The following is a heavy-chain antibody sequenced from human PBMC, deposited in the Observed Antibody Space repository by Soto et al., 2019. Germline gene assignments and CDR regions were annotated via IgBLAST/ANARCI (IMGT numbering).Heavy chain of an antibody. CDR1: GGTFSSYA. D-gene: IGHD5-18*01. Sequence: GASVKVSCKASGGTFSSYAISWVRQAPGQGLEWMGGIIPIFGTANYAQKFQGRVTITADESTSTAYMELSSLRSEDTAVYYCARGYSYAYYFDYWGQGTLVTVSS. CDR3: ARGYSYAYYFDY. J-gene: IGHJ4*02. CDR2: IIPIFGTA. V-gene: IGHV1-69*13.